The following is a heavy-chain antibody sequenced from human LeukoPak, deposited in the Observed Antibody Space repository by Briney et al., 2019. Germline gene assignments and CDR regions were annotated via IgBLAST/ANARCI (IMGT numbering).Heavy chain of an antibody. J-gene: IGHJ4*02. Sequence: PSETLSLTCSVSGGSINGYSWTWIPQPPGMRLEWVGHISYTGTTNYNPSLTTRVAISVDTSKNQFSLKLTSVTAADTGMYFCARLGGNWNSPGRDYWGQGTLVTVSS. CDR2: ISYTGTT. V-gene: IGHV4-59*08. CDR3: ARLGGNWNSPGRDY. D-gene: IGHD3-10*01. CDR1: GGSINGYS.